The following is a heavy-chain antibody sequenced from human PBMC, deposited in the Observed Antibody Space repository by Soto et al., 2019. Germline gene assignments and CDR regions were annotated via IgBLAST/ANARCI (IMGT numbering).Heavy chain of an antibody. CDR1: GGSISSGDYY. Sequence: SGTLSVTCTVSGGSISSGDYYWSWIRQPPGKCLEWIGYIYYSGSTYYNPSLKSRVTISVDTSKNQFSLKLSSVTAADTAVYYCARDNILGILYGGMDVWGQGTTVTVYS. V-gene: IGHV4-30-4*01. CDR2: IYYSGST. J-gene: IGHJ6*02. D-gene: IGHD3-3*01. CDR3: ARDNILGILYGGMDV.